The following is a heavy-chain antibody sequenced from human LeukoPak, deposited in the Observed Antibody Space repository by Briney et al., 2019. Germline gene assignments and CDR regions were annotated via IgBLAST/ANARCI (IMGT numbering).Heavy chain of an antibody. CDR3: ARAKGRSPLFDY. V-gene: IGHV6-1*01. J-gene: IGHJ4*02. CDR1: GDSVSSNSAA. Sequence: QTLSLTCAISGDSVSSNSAAWNWIRQSPSRGLEWLGRTYNRSKWYNDYAVSVKGRIAINPDTSKNQFSLQLNSVTPEDTAVYYCARAKGRSPLFDYWGQGTLVTVSS. D-gene: IGHD6-13*01. CDR2: TYNRSKWYN.